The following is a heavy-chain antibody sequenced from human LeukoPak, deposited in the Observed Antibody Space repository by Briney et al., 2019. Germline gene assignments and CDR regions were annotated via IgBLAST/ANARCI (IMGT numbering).Heavy chain of an antibody. J-gene: IGHJ4*02. D-gene: IGHD6-13*01. CDR1: GFTFDDYA. CDR2: ISWNSGSI. Sequence: PGRSLRLSCAASGFTFDDYAMHWVRQAPGKGLEWVSGISWNSGSIGYADSVKGRFTISRDNAKNSLYLQMNSLRAEDTALYYCAKDSSSWYGYFDYWGQGTLVTVSS. V-gene: IGHV3-9*01. CDR3: AKDSSSWYGYFDY.